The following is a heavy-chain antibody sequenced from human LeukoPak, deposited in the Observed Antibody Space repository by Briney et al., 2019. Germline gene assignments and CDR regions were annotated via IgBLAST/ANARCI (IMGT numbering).Heavy chain of an antibody. CDR2: INGDGTYT. V-gene: IGHV3-74*01. Sequence: GGSLRLSCAASGFAFSSSWMLWVRQGPGKDLVWVARINGDGTYTKYADSVKGRFTISRDNTKNTLYLQMNSLRVEDTAVYYCARGLSLSFDYWGRGTLVTVSS. CDR1: GFAFSSSW. D-gene: IGHD5/OR15-5a*01. CDR3: ARGLSLSFDY. J-gene: IGHJ4*02.